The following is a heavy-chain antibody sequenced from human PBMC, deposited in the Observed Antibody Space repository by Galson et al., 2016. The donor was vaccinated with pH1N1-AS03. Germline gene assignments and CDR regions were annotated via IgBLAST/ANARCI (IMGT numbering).Heavy chain of an antibody. V-gene: IGHV3-23*01. D-gene: IGHD5/OR15-5a*01. CDR2: ITGSGGTT. CDR3: AKDLRSKIKVSGFDY. CDR1: GFTFSSFV. J-gene: IGHJ4*02. Sequence: SLRLSCAASGFTFSSFVMSWVRQAPGKGLEWVAAITGSGGTTYYGDSVKGRFTVSRDNSNNTVYLELNSLRAGDTALYYCAKDLRSKIKVSGFDYWGQGALVTVSS.